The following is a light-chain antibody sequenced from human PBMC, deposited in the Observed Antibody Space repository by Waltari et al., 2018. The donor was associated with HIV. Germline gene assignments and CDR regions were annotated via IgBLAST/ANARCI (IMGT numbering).Light chain of an antibody. J-gene: IGLJ2*01. CDR3: SSYAGSNVV. CDR1: SSDVGGYNY. CDR2: EVT. Sequence: QSALTQPPSASGSPGPSVTISCTGTSSDVGGYNYVSWYQQHPGKAPKLMNYEVTKRPSGVPDRFSGSKSGNTASLTVSGLQAEDEADYYCSSYAGSNVVFGGGTKLTVL. V-gene: IGLV2-8*01.